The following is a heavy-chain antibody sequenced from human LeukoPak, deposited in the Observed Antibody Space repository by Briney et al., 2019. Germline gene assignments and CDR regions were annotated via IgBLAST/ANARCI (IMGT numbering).Heavy chain of an antibody. Sequence: GGSLRLSCAASGFTFSTYAMHWIRQAPGKGLEWVAVVLSDGSKKYYADSVKGRFTISRDNSRNTLFLQMNSLRAEDTAVYYCARTSLHYSDSGSYSLDTFDIWGQGTMVTVSS. J-gene: IGHJ3*02. D-gene: IGHD3-10*01. CDR3: ARTSLHYSDSGSYSLDTFDI. V-gene: IGHV3-30-3*01. CDR1: GFTFSTYA. CDR2: VLSDGSKK.